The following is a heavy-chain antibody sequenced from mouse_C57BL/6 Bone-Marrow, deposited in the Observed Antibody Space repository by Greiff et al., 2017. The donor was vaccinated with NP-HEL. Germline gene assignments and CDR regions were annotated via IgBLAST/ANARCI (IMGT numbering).Heavy chain of an antibody. Sequence: VQLQQSGAELVKPGASVKLSCTASGFNIKDYYMHWVKQRTEQGLEWIGRLAPSDVSPPYSPKFPGKSTITADTSSNTAYLQLSSLTSEDTAVYYCARYYGSPFWYFDVWGTGTTVTVSS. D-gene: IGHD1-1*01. CDR3: ARYYGSPFWYFDV. J-gene: IGHJ1*03. CDR1: GFNIKDYY. V-gene: IGHV14-2*01. CDR2: LAPSDVSP.